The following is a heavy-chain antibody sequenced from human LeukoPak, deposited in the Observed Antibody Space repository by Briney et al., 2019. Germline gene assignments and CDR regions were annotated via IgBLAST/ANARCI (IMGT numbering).Heavy chain of an antibody. V-gene: IGHV1-69*13. CDR1: GGTFSSYA. Sequence: ASVKASCKASGGTFSSYAISWVRQAPGQGLEWMGGIIPIFGTANYAQKFQGRVTITADESTSTAYMELSSLRSEDTAVYYCARHYLEYSSSSGLDYWGQGTLVTVSS. J-gene: IGHJ4*02. D-gene: IGHD6-6*01. CDR3: ARHYLEYSSSSGLDY. CDR2: IIPIFGTA.